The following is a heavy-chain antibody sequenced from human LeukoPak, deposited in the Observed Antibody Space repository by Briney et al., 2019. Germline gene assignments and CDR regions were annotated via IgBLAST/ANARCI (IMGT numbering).Heavy chain of an antibody. Sequence: ASVKVSCKASGYSFTGYYMHWVRQAPGQGLEWMGWINPNSGGTNYAQKFQGRVTITRDTSISTAYMELSRLRSDDTAVFYCARGVLGSSYHFDYWGQGTLVTVSS. CDR2: INPNSGGT. D-gene: IGHD2-2*01. CDR3: ARGVLGSSYHFDY. J-gene: IGHJ4*02. V-gene: IGHV1-2*02. CDR1: GYSFTGYY.